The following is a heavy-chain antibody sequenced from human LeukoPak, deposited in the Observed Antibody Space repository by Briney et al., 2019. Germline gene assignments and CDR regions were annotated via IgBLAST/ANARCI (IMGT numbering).Heavy chain of an antibody. J-gene: IGHJ4*02. CDR3: ARDSTWLLDY. V-gene: IGHV3-7*03. CDR1: GFIFSSHW. D-gene: IGHD6-19*01. CDR2: IKEDGSVK. Sequence: GGSLRLSCTASGFIFSSHWMTWVRQSPGKGLEWVANIKEDGSVKYYVDSVKGRFTISRDNTKNALYLRMNSLRADDTAVYFCARDSTWLLDYWGQGTLITVSS.